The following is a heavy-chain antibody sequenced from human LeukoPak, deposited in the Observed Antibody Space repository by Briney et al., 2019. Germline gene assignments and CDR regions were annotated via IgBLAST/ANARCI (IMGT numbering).Heavy chain of an antibody. V-gene: IGHV4-34*01. J-gene: IGHJ4*02. D-gene: IGHD4-17*01. Sequence: SETLSLTCAVYGGSFSGYYWSWIRQPPGKGLEWIGEINHSGSTNYNPSLKSRVTISVDTSKNQFSLKLSSVTAADTAVYYCARSNTVTTWQVDYWGQGTLVTVSS. CDR1: GGSFSGYY. CDR2: INHSGST. CDR3: ARSNTVTTWQVDY.